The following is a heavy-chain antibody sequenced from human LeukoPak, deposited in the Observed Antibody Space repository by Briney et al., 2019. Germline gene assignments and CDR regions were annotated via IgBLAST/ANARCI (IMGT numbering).Heavy chain of an antibody. Sequence: SETLSLTCTVSGGSISSSSYYWGWIRQPPGKGLEWIESIYYSGSTYYNPSLKSRVTISVDTSKNQFSLKLSSVTAAVTAVYYCARRDRSYCSSTSCPFDPWGQGTLVTVSS. V-gene: IGHV4-39*01. CDR3: ARRDRSYCSSTSCPFDP. CDR2: IYYSGST. J-gene: IGHJ5*02. CDR1: GGSISSSSYY. D-gene: IGHD2-2*01.